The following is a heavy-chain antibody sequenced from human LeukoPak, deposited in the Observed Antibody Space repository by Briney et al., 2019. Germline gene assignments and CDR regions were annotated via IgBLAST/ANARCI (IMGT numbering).Heavy chain of an antibody. Sequence: GGSLRLSCRGSEFTFGDHAMSWVRQAPGKGLEWVGFIRSKAYRGTTEYAASVKGRFTISRDDFASIAYLQMNSLTTEDTAVYYCARGPIQLWIHNAMDVWGQGTTVTVSS. CDR2: IRSKAYRGTT. CDR1: EFTFGDHA. CDR3: ARGPIQLWIHNAMDV. V-gene: IGHV3-49*04. J-gene: IGHJ6*02. D-gene: IGHD5-18*01.